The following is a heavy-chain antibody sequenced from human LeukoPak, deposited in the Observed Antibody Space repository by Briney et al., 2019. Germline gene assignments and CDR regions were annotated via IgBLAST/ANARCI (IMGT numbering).Heavy chain of an antibody. CDR1: GGSITGYY. CDR3: ARGRYESTRLSADYYYYMDV. CDR2: IYSSGST. Sequence: SETLSLTCTVSGGSITGYYWSWIRQPAGKGLEWIGRIYSSGSTIYNPSHKSRVTMSVDTSKNQFSLRLSSVTAADTAVYYCARGRYESTRLSADYYYYMDVWGKGTTVTVSS. J-gene: IGHJ6*03. V-gene: IGHV4-4*07. D-gene: IGHD1-14*01.